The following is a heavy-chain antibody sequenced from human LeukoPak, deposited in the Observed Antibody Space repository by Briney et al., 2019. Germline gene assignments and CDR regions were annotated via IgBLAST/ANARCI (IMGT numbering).Heavy chain of an antibody. CDR2: IYYSGST. CDR1: VGSISSYY. Sequence: PSETLSLTCTVSVGSISSYYWSWIRQPPGKGLEWIGHIYYSGSTNYNPPLKSRVTISVDTSKNQFSLKLSSVTAADTAVYYCASTWIQLWPSYDYWGQGTLVTVSS. D-gene: IGHD5-18*01. J-gene: IGHJ4*02. V-gene: IGHV4-59*01. CDR3: ASTWIQLWPSYDY.